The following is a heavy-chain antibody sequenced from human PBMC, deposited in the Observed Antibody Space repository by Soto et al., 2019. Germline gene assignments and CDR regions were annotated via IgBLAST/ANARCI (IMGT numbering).Heavy chain of an antibody. Sequence: ASVKVSCKASGYFFTAYSYHWVRQAPGQGLEWMGWVNVNSGDTIYAEKFQGRVTLTSDMSISTTYMELYSLTSDDTAVYYCAREASAVISLDYWGQGTLVTSPQ. D-gene: IGHD6-19*01. V-gene: IGHV1-2*02. CDR3: AREASAVISLDY. CDR1: GYFFTAYS. J-gene: IGHJ4*02. CDR2: VNVNSGDT.